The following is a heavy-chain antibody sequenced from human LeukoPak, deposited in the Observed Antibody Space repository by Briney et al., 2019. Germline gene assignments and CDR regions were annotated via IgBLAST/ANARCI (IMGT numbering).Heavy chain of an antibody. CDR1: GFTFSILD. CDR3: AKDVEWDIRLYYFDY. V-gene: IGHV3-23*01. Sequence: PGGSLRLSCAASGFTFSILDMSWVRQAPGKGLEWVSAISGNGGRTYYADSVKGRFTISRDNSKNTLYLQMNSLRAEDTAVYYCAKDVEWDIRLYYFDYWGQGTLVTVSS. J-gene: IGHJ4*02. D-gene: IGHD1-26*01. CDR2: ISGNGGRT.